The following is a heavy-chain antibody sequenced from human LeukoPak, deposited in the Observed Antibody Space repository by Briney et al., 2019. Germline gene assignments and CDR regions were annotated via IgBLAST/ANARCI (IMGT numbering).Heavy chain of an antibody. Sequence: ASAKVSCKASGYTFTSYGISWVRQAPGQGLEWMGWISPNSGGTHYAQKFQGRVTMTRDTSISTAYMELSRLTSDDTAVFYCARDSSGSYLDYWGQGTLVTVSS. CDR2: ISPNSGGT. J-gene: IGHJ4*02. V-gene: IGHV1-2*02. CDR3: ARDSSGSYLDY. D-gene: IGHD1-26*01. CDR1: GYTFTSYG.